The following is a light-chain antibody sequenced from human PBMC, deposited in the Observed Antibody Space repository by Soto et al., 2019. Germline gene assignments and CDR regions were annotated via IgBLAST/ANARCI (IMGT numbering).Light chain of an antibody. CDR3: AAWDDSLNGVV. J-gene: IGLJ2*01. Sequence: QSVLTQPPSESGTPGQRVTISCSGSSSNIGSNTVNWYQQLPGTAPKLLIYSNNQRPSGVPDRFSGSKSGTSASLAISGLQSEDEADYYCAAWDDSLNGVVFGGGTKLTV. CDR2: SNN. V-gene: IGLV1-44*01. CDR1: SSNIGSNT.